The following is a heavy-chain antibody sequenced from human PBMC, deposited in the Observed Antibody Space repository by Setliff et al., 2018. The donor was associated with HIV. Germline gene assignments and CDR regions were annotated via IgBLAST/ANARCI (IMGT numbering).Heavy chain of an antibody. CDR1: GFSVSDNY. Sequence: SLRLSCAASGFSVSDNYLTWVRQAPGKGLEWLSVIYRGGITFYADSVKGRFTVSRDNSKNTLYLQMSSLRVEDTAVYYCARGYNYGPYHSDKWGQGTLVTVSS. CDR2: IYRGGIT. CDR3: ARGYNYGPYHSDK. D-gene: IGHD5-18*01. V-gene: IGHV3-53*01. J-gene: IGHJ4*02.